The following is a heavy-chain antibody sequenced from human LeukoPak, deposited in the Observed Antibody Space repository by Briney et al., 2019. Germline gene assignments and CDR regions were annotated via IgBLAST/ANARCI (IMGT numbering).Heavy chain of an antibody. CDR1: GFSFSDYF. V-gene: IGHV3-11*01. Sequence: GESLKISCTASGFSFSDYFMSWIRQAPGKGLEWIAHISSRGGTMYYADSVKGRFTISRDNAKNSLYLHMNSLRADDTAVYYCARDPGSYDYWGQGTLVTVPS. J-gene: IGHJ4*02. D-gene: IGHD3-10*01. CDR3: ARDPGSYDY. CDR2: ISSRGGTM.